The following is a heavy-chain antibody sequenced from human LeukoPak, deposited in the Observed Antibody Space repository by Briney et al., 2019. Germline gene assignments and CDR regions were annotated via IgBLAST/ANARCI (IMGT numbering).Heavy chain of an antibody. Sequence: TSETLSLTCTVSGGSISSYYWSWIRQPPGKGLEWIGYIYYSGSTNYNPSLKSRVTISLDTSKNQFSLKLTSVTAADTAVYYCAGHHPRNTVDFWGQGTLVTVSS. CDR2: IYYSGST. CDR3: AGHHPRNTVDF. J-gene: IGHJ4*02. CDR1: GGSISSYY. V-gene: IGHV4-59*08. D-gene: IGHD2-8*02.